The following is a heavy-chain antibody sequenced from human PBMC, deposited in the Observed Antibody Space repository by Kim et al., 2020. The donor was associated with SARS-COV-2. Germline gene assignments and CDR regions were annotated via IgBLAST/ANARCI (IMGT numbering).Heavy chain of an antibody. CDR3: ATGLGGYNSDSPY. J-gene: IGHJ4*02. V-gene: IGHV1-69*01. Sequence: YPKKLKGRVTITADESTSTAYMELSSLRSEDTAVYYCATGLGGYNSDSPYWGQGTLVTVSS. D-gene: IGHD5-12*01.